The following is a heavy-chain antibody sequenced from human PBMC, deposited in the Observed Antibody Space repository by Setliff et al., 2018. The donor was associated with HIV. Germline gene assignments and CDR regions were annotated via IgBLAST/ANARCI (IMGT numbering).Heavy chain of an antibody. J-gene: IGHJ6*03. Sequence: GESLRLSCAASGFTFSSYSMNWVRQAPGKGLEWVSSISSSSSYIYYSESVKGRFTISRDNAKNSLYLQMNSLRAEDTAVYYCAIFGIQLSIYYYYYMYVWGKGTTVTVS. V-gene: IGHV3-21*01. D-gene: IGHD5-18*01. CDR2: ISSSSSYI. CDR3: AIFGIQLSIYYYYYMYV. CDR1: GFTFSSYS.